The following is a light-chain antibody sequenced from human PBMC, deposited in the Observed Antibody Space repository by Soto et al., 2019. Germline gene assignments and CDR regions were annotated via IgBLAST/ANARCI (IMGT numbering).Light chain of an antibody. CDR2: KAS. CDR1: QTISSW. V-gene: IGKV1-5*03. J-gene: IGKJ1*01. CDR3: QHYNSYPRT. Sequence: DIRMSLPPSTLSGYERERVTITCRASQTISSWLAWYQQKPGKAPKLLIYKASTLKSGVPSRFSGSGSGTEFTLTITSLQPADFATYYCQHYNSYPRTFGQGTKVDIK.